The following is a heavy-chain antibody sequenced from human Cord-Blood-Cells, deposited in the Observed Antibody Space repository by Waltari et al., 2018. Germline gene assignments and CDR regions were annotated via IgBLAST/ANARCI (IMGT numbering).Heavy chain of an antibody. D-gene: IGHD1-26*01. CDR1: GGSISSSSYY. V-gene: IGHV4-39*01. CDR2: IYYRERT. CDR3: ARHYSGSYDWYFDL. Sequence: QLQLQESGPGLVKPSETLSLTCTVSGGSISSSSYYWGWIRQPPGKGLDWIGSIYYRERTYYNPSLKSRGTISVHTSKNQFCLKLSSVTAADTAVYYCARHYSGSYDWYFDLWGRGTLVTVSS. J-gene: IGHJ2*01.